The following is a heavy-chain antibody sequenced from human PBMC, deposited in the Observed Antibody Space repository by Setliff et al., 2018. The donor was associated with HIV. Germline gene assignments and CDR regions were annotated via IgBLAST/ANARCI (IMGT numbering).Heavy chain of an antibody. D-gene: IGHD6-13*01. CDR1: DYTFTTYW. J-gene: IGHJ3*01. CDR2: IYPDDSNI. Sequence: GESLKISCKAVDYTFTTYWIGWVRQTPGEGLEWMGIIYPDDSNIRYNPSFQSQVTISADKSITTAYLEIHNLRASDTATYYCARRDGRSMNAFQIWGPGTMVTV. CDR3: ARRDGRSMNAFQI. V-gene: IGHV5-51*01.